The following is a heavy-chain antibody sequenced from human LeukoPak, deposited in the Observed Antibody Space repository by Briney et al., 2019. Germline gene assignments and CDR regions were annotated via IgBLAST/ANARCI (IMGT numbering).Heavy chain of an antibody. V-gene: IGHV4-59*01. Sequence: PSETLSLTCTVSGGSISSYYWSWIRQPPGKGLEWIGYIYYSGSTNYNPSLKSRVTISVDTSKNQFSLKLSSVTAADTAVYYCARVSGSYSTDFDYWGQGTLVTVSS. CDR1: GGSISSYY. CDR3: ARVSGSYSTDFDY. D-gene: IGHD1-26*01. CDR2: IYYSGST. J-gene: IGHJ4*02.